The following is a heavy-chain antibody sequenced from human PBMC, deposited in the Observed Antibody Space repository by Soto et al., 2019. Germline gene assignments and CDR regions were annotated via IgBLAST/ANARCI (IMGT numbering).Heavy chain of an antibody. Sequence: ASVKVSCKASGYTFTGYYMHWVRQAPGQGLEWMGWINPNSGGTNYAQKFQGWVTMTRDTSISTAYMELSRLRSDDTAVYYCARADSIYWYFDLWGRGTLVTVSS. CDR1: GYTFTGYY. CDR2: INPNSGGT. V-gene: IGHV1-2*04. J-gene: IGHJ2*01. CDR3: ARADSIYWYFDL. D-gene: IGHD3-9*01.